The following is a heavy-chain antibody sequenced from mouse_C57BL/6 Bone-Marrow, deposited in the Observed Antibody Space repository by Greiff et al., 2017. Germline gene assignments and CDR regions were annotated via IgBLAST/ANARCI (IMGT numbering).Heavy chain of an antibody. D-gene: IGHD2-3*01. CDR2: ISNGGGST. J-gene: IGHJ1*03. V-gene: IGHV5-12*01. CDR3: ARREYDGYYWYFDV. CDR1: GFTFSDYY. Sequence: EVKLVESGGGLVQPGGSLKLSCAASGFTFSDYYMYWVRQTPEKRLEWVAYISNGGGSTYYPDTVKGRFTISRDNAKNTLYLQMSRLKSEDTAMYYCARREYDGYYWYFDVWGTGTTVTVSS.